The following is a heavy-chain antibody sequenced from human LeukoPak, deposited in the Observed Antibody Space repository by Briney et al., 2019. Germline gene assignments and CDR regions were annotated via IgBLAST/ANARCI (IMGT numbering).Heavy chain of an antibody. V-gene: IGHV4-30-4*01. CDR1: GGSISSGDYY. CDR3: ARGLGATVTTSYYYGMDV. D-gene: IGHD4-17*01. CDR2: IYYSGST. J-gene: IGHJ6*02. Sequence: PSQTLSLTCTVSGGSISSGDYYWSWIRQPPGKGLEWIGYIYYSGSTYYNPSLKSRVTISVDTSKNQFSLKLSSVTAADTAVYYCARGLGATVTTSYYYGMDVWGQGTTVTVSS.